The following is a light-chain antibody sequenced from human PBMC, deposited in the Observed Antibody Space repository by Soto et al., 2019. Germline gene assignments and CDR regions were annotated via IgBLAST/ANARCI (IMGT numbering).Light chain of an antibody. V-gene: IGLV4-69*01. J-gene: IGLJ3*02. Sequence: QPVLTQSPSASASLGASVKLICTLSSGHSSYAIAWHQQQPEKGPRYLMKLNSDGSHSKGDGIPDRFSGSSSGAERYLTISSLQSEDEADYYCQTWGTGFWVFGGGTKLTVL. CDR2: LNSDGSH. CDR3: QTWGTGFWV. CDR1: SGHSSYA.